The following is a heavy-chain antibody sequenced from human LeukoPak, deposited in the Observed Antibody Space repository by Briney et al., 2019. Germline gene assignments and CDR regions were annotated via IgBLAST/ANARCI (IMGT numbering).Heavy chain of an antibody. CDR2: TSYDGTNK. V-gene: IGHV3-30-3*01. CDR1: GFSLSNFS. CDR3: AREAEANDY. Sequence: GRSLRLSCAASGFSLSNFSMHWVRQAPGKGLEWVAVTSYDGTNKYYADSVKGRFTISRDNSKNTLYLQMNSLRPEDTAVYYCAREAEANDYWGQGTLVTVSS. J-gene: IGHJ4*02.